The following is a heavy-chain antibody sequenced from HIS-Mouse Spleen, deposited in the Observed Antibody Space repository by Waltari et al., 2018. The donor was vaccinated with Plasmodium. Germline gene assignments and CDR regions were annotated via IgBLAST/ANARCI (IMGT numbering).Heavy chain of an antibody. CDR1: GFTFSSYA. V-gene: IGHV3-30-3*01. J-gene: IGHJ4*02. D-gene: IGHD6-6*01. CDR3: ARDRQRSWVDY. Sequence: QVQLVESGGGVVQPGRSVRLSCAASGFTFSSYAMHWVRQAPGKGRGWVAVISDDGSNKYYADSVKGRFTISRDKSKNTLYLQMNSLRAEDTAVYYCARDRQRSWVDYWGQGTLVTVSS. CDR2: ISDDGSNK.